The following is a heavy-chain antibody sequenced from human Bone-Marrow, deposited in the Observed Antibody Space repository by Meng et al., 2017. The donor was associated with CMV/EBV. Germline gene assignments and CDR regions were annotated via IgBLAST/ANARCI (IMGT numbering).Heavy chain of an antibody. CDR2: INWNGGST. Sequence: GESLKISCVTSGFTFDDYGMSWVRQAPGKGLEWVSGINWNGGSTGYADSVKGRFTISRDNAKNSLYLQMNSLRAEDTALYYCARGSGGYYYYGMDVWGQGTTVTVSS. V-gene: IGHV3-20*04. CDR1: GFTFDDYG. D-gene: IGHD3-3*01. J-gene: IGHJ6*02. CDR3: ARGSGGYYYYGMDV.